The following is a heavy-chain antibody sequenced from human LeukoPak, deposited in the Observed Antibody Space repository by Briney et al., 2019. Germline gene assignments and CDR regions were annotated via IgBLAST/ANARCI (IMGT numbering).Heavy chain of an antibody. CDR2: INTDGSST. J-gene: IGHJ4*02. V-gene: IGHV3-74*01. Sequence: GGSLRLSCAASGFTFSSYWMHWVRQAPGKGLVWVSRINTDGSSTSYADSVKGRFTISRDNAKNTLYLQMNSLRAEDTAVYYCARGQLDLRFDYWGQGTLVTVSS. CDR3: ARGQLDLRFDY. CDR1: GFTFSSYW. D-gene: IGHD6-6*01.